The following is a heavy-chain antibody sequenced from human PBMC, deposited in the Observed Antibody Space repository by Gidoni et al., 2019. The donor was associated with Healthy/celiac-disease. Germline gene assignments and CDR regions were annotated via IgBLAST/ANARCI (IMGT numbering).Heavy chain of an antibody. D-gene: IGHD2-2*01. CDR1: GFPFSSYG. J-gene: IGHJ3*02. CDR3: AKANTVPAGGAFDI. V-gene: IGHV3-30*18. Sequence: QVQLVESGGGVVQPGRSLRVSCAASGFPFSSYGMHWVRPAPGKGLEWVAVISYDGSNKYYADSVKGRFTISRDNSKNTLYLQMNSLRAEDTAVYYCAKANTVPAGGAFDIWGQGTMVTVSS. CDR2: ISYDGSNK.